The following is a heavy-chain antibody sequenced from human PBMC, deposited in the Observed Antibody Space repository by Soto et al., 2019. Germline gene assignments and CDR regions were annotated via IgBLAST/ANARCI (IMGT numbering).Heavy chain of an antibody. Sequence: GGSLRLSCAASGFTFDDYAMHWVRQAPGKGLEWVSGISWNSGSIGYADSVKGRFTISRDNAKNSLYLQMNSLRAEDTALYYCAKVVVATTRDDAFDIWGQGTMVTVSS. D-gene: IGHD2-15*01. CDR2: ISWNSGSI. J-gene: IGHJ3*02. CDR1: GFTFDDYA. CDR3: AKVVVATTRDDAFDI. V-gene: IGHV3-9*01.